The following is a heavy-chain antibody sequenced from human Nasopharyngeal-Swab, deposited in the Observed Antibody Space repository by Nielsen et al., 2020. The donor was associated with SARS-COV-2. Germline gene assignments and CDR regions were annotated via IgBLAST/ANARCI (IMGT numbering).Heavy chain of an antibody. J-gene: IGHJ4*02. CDR2: ISHDATVT. D-gene: IGHD2-8*02. CDR1: KFSFSDYV. V-gene: IGHV3-74*01. Sequence: GGSLRLSCAASKFSFSDYVMHWVRQAPGKGPVWVSRISHDATVTSYADSVKGRFTVSRDNAKNMLWLQMNSLRAEDTAVYYCAREGCTGGVCYYYFDYWGQGTLVTVSS. CDR3: AREGCTGGVCYYYFDY.